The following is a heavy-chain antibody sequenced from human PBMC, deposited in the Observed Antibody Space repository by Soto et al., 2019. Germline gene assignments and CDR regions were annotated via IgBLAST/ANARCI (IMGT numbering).Heavy chain of an antibody. D-gene: IGHD2-2*01. CDR1: GFTFSSYA. CDR3: ARDSIARYCSSTSCFYYYGMDV. J-gene: IGHJ6*02. CDR2: ISYDGSNK. Sequence: GGSLRLSCAASGFTFSSYATHWVRQAPGKGLEWVAVISYDGSNKYYADSVKGRFTISRDNSKNTLYLQMNSLRAEDTAVYYCARDSIARYCSSTSCFYYYGMDVWGQGTTVTVSS. V-gene: IGHV3-30-3*01.